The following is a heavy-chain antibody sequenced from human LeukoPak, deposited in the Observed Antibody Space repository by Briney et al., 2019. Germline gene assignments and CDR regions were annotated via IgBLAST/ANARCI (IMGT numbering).Heavy chain of an antibody. V-gene: IGHV3-53*01. CDR1: GFTVSSNY. CDR2: IYSGGST. D-gene: IGHD3-16*02. Sequence: GGSLRLSCAASGFTVSSNYMSWVRQAPGKGLEWVSVIYSGGSTYYADSVKGRFTISRDNSKNTLYLQMNSRRAEDTAVYYCAREPGGGYLSQHWGQGTLVTVSS. CDR3: AREPGGGYLSQH. J-gene: IGHJ1*01.